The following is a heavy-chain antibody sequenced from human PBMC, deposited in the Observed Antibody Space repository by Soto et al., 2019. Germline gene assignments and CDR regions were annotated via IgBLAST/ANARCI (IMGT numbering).Heavy chain of an antibody. D-gene: IGHD6-6*01. CDR2: LYWNDDK. Sequence: QITLKESGPSLVKPTQTLTLTCTFSGFSFNTPSVGVAWIRQPPGQALEWLALLYWNDDKRYSSSLKSRLFIAKDTSKKQVLLTVTDMDPADTATSYCAHLKTLTSGRHMGSWGQGALVTVSS. J-gene: IGHJ5*02. CDR1: GFSFNTPSVG. V-gene: IGHV2-5*01. CDR3: AHLKTLTSGRHMGS.